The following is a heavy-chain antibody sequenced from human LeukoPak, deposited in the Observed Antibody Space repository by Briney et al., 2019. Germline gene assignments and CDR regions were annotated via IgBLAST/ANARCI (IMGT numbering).Heavy chain of an antibody. V-gene: IGHV3-23*01. CDR2: ISGSGGST. J-gene: IGHJ4*02. Sequence: GGSLRLSCAASGFTFSSYAMSWVRQAPGKGLEWGSAISGSGGSTYYADSVKGRFTISRDNSKNTLYLQMNSLRAEDTAVYYCAIRRYYYDSSGYYVFDYWGQGTLVTVSS. CDR3: AIRRYYYDSSGYYVFDY. D-gene: IGHD3-22*01. CDR1: GFTFSSYA.